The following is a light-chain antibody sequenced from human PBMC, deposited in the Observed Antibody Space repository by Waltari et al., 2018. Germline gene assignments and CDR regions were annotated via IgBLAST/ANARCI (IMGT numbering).Light chain of an antibody. CDR3: LQYNNWPPWT. Sequence: EVVMTQSPATLSVSPGERATLPCRASQSVSSNLAWYQQKPGQATRPPIYGVSTRATGIPAKFSGSGSGTEFTLTISSMQSEDFAVYYCLQYNNWPPWTFGQGTKVEIK. CDR2: GVS. V-gene: IGKV3-15*01. J-gene: IGKJ1*01. CDR1: QSVSSN.